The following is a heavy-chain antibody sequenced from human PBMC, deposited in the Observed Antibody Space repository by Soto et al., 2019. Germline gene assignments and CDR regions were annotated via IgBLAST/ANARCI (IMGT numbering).Heavy chain of an antibody. CDR2: ISAHNGNT. CDR3: ARGRYGHY. CDR1: GYGFTTYG. Sequence: QVHLVQSGAEVKKPGASVKVSCKGSGYGFTTYGITWVRQAPGQGLEWMAWISAHNGNTNYAQKLHGRLTGTRAPSTSTAYMGLRRLRSDVRAVYYWARGRYGHYGGQGALVTVSS. V-gene: IGHV1-18*01. D-gene: IGHD1-1*01. J-gene: IGHJ4*02.